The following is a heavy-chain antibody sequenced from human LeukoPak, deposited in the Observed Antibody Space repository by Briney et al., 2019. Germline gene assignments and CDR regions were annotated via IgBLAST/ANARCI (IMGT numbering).Heavy chain of an antibody. V-gene: IGHV5-51*01. CDR3: ATRSDSGYEYFDN. D-gene: IGHD5-12*01. CDR1: GYSVTSHW. CDR2: IYPGDSDT. Sequence: GESLKISCKGSGYSVTSHWIGWVRQMPGKGLELMGIIYPGDSDTIYNPSFQGQVTISADKSISIAYLQWSSLKASDTAMYYCATRSDSGYEYFDNWGQGTLVTVSA. J-gene: IGHJ4*02.